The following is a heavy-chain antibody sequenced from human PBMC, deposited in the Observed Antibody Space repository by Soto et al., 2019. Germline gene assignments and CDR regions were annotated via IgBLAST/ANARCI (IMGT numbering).Heavy chain of an antibody. J-gene: IGHJ4*02. CDR1: GYRLTAYW. CDR2: IYPGDSDI. V-gene: IGHV5-51*01. CDR3: TRRSDYFDY. Sequence: GESLKISCKSSGYRLTAYWIGWVRQMPGKGLEWMGIIYPGDSDIRYSPSFQGQVTISVDKSINTAYLQWSSLKASDTAMYYCTRRSDYFDYWGQGTLVTVSS.